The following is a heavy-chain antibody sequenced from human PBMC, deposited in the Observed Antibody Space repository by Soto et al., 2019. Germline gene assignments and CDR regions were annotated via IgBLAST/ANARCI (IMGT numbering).Heavy chain of an antibody. CDR2: INPKSGGT. J-gene: IGHJ4*02. D-gene: IGHD5-12*01. Sequence: QVQMVQSGAEVKKPGASVKVSCKTSGNSFTGYYVHWVRQAPGQGLEWMGWINPKSGGTNYAQKFLGRVTMTRDTSINTAYMELSSLRSDDTAVYFCARDGVVPTMDWGQGTLVTVSS. CDR1: GNSFTGYY. CDR3: ARDGVVPTMD. V-gene: IGHV1-2*02.